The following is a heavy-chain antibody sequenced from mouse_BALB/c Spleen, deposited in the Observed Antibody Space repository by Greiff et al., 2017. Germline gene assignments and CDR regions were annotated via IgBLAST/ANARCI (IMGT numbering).Heavy chain of an antibody. CDR1: GFTFSSYA. Sequence: EVHLVESGGGLVKPGGSLKLSCAASGFTFSSYAMSWVRQTPEKRLEWVASISSGGSTYYPDSVKCRFTISRDNARNILYLQMSSLRAEDTAMYYCARLERAMDYWGQGTSVTVSS. V-gene: IGHV5-6-5*01. CDR3: ARLERAMDY. J-gene: IGHJ4*01. CDR2: ISSGGST.